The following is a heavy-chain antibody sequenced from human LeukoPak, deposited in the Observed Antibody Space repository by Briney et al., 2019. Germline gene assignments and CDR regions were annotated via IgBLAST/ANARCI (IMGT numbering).Heavy chain of an antibody. J-gene: IGHJ4*02. CDR2: IKSKTDGGTT. CDR3: TTAYCSGGSCYSGRDY. Sequence: PGGSLRLSCAASGFTFSNAWMSWVRQAPGKGLEWVGRIKSKTDGGTTDYAAPVKGRFTISRDDSKNTLYLQMNSLKTEDTAVYYCTTAYCSGGSCYSGRDYWSQGTLVTVSS. V-gene: IGHV3-15*01. CDR1: GFTFSNAW. D-gene: IGHD2-15*01.